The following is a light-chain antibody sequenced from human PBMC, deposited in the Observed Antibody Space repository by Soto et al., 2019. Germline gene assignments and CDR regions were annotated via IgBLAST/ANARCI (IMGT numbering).Light chain of an antibody. CDR1: QSISSW. Sequence: DIQMTQSPSSVSASVGDRVTITCRASQSISSWLAWYQQKPGTVPKLLIYAASSLQSGAPSRFSGSGAGTEFTLTVTSLQTEEFGTYYCQQGDSFPITFGQGTRLEIK. CDR2: AAS. CDR3: QQGDSFPIT. J-gene: IGKJ5*01. V-gene: IGKV1-12*01.